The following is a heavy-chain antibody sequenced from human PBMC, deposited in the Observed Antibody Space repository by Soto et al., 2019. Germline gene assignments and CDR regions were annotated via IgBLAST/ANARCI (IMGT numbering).Heavy chain of an antibody. D-gene: IGHD1-26*01. V-gene: IGHV1-2*02. Sequence: GAGVKVSCQCTVYTYTEYILHSVRQAPGEGLEWMGVIDPRNGDAVSPKNFQASVTMTRDASTNTANMELIRLTSPETAVYYCARQRFSSGSDYFDYWGQGTVVTVSS. CDR3: ARQRFSSGSDYFDY. J-gene: IGHJ4*02. CDR1: VYTYTEYI. CDR2: IDPRNGDA.